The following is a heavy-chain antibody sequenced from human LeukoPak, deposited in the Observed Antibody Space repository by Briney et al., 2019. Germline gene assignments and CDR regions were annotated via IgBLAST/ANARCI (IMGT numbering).Heavy chain of an antibody. Sequence: SETLSLTCTVSGGSMSGGGYFWSWNRHHPGKGLEWIVYISFSGSTYYSPSLERRVTISVDTSKKEFSLRLSSVTAADTAVYFCAREAYDSSGHRYFQHWGQGALVTVSS. J-gene: IGHJ1*01. D-gene: IGHD3-22*01. CDR1: GGSMSGGGYF. CDR3: AREAYDSSGHRYFQH. V-gene: IGHV4-31*03. CDR2: ISFSGST.